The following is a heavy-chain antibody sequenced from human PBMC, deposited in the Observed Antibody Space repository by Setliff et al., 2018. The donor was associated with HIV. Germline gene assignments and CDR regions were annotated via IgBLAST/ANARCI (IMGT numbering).Heavy chain of an antibody. CDR2: IIPLLGTA. CDR3: ARDLLGPARFHPNPFDV. Sequence: ASVKVSCKASGGAFSDYGVSWVRQAPGEGLEWMGTIIPLLGTANYAQTFQGRLTITADEPRRTAYMQRSSLSPEDTAIFYCARDLLGPARFHPNPFDVWGQGTLVTVSS. J-gene: IGHJ3*01. V-gene: IGHV1-69*11. D-gene: IGHD3-10*02. CDR1: GGAFSDYG.